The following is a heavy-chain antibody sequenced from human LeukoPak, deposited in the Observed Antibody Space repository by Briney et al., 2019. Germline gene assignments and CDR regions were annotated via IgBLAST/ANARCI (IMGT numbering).Heavy chain of an antibody. CDR2: TYYRSKWYN. J-gene: IGHJ4*02. Sequence: SQTLSLTCAISGDSVSSNSAAWNWIRQSPSRGLEWLGRTYYRSKWYNDYAVSVKSRITINPDTSKNQFSLKLSSVTAADTAVYYCARGGAYSYGYKKYFDYWGQGTLVTVSS. D-gene: IGHD5-18*01. V-gene: IGHV6-1*01. CDR1: GDSVSSNSAA. CDR3: ARGGAYSYGYKKYFDY.